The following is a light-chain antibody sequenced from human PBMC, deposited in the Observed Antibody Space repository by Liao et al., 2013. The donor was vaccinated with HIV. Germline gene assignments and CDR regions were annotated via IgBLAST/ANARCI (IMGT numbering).Light chain of an antibody. CDR2: KDT. CDR3: YSVSDNILF. J-gene: IGLJ1*01. V-gene: IGLV3-21*01. Sequence: SYELTQPPSVSVAPGKTARITCGGDNIGSKSVHWYQQTPGQAPLLVIYKDTVRPSGIPERFSASTSGTTVTLTISGAQVEDEGDYYCYSVSDNILFFGTGTKVTVL. CDR1: NIGSKS.